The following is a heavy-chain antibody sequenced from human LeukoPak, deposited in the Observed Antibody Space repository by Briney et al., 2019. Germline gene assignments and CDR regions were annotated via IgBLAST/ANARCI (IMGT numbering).Heavy chain of an antibody. D-gene: IGHD4-17*01. Sequence: SETLSLTCTVSGYSISSGYYWGWIRQPPGKGLEWIGSIYHSGSTYYNPSLKSRVTISVDTSKNQFSLKLSSVTAADTAVYYCARLSSTTHAFDIWGQGTMVTVSS. J-gene: IGHJ3*02. V-gene: IGHV4-38-2*02. CDR1: GYSISSGYY. CDR2: IYHSGST. CDR3: ARLSSTTHAFDI.